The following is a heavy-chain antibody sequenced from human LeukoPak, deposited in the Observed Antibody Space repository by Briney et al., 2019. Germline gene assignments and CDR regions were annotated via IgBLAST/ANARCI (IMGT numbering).Heavy chain of an antibody. CDR3: ARGGYLLYYYYYMDV. Sequence: GASVKVSCKASGYTFTGYYMHWVRQAPGQGLEWMGWINPNSGGTNYAQKFQGRVTMTRDTSISTAYMELSRLRSDDTAVYYCARGGYLLYYYYYMDVWGKGTTVTISS. V-gene: IGHV1-2*02. J-gene: IGHJ6*03. D-gene: IGHD2-15*01. CDR2: INPNSGGT. CDR1: GYTFTGYY.